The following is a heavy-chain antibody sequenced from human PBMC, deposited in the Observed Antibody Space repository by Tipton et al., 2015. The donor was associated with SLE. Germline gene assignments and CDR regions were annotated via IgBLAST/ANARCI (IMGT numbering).Heavy chain of an antibody. Sequence: LRLSCAVYGGSFSGYYWSWIRQPPGKGLEWIGEINHSGSTYYSPSLKSRVTISVDTSKNQFSLKVSSVTAADTAVYYCARRDGYSSIWNWFDPWGQGTLVTVSS. CDR2: INHSGST. CDR3: ARRDGYSSIWNWFDP. V-gene: IGHV4-34*01. J-gene: IGHJ5*02. CDR1: GGSFSGYY. D-gene: IGHD6-13*01.